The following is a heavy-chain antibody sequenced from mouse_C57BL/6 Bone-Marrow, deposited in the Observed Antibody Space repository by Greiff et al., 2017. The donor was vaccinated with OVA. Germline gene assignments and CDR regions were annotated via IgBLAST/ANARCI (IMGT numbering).Heavy chain of an antibody. CDR2: INYDGSST. D-gene: IGHD1-1*01. CDR1: GFTFSDYY. CDR3: ARDPLYGSYWYFDV. J-gene: IGHJ1*03. V-gene: IGHV5-16*01. Sequence: EVKLVESAGGLVQPGSSMKLSCTASGFTFSDYYMAWVRQVPEKGLEWVANINYDGSSTYYLDSLKSRFIISRDNAKNILYLQMSSLKSEDTATYYCARDPLYGSYWYFDVWGTGTTVTVSS.